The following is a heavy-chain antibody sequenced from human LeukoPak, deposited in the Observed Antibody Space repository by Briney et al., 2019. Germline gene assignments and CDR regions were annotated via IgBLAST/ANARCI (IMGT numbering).Heavy chain of an antibody. Sequence: SQTLSLTCTVSGGSISSGSYYWSWIRQPAGKGLEWLGRIYTSGSTNYNPSLKSRVTISVDTSKNQFSLKLSSVTAADTAVYYCAGGLYSYVGEWFDPWGQGTLVTVSS. CDR1: GGSISSGSYY. CDR3: AGGLYSYVGEWFDP. D-gene: IGHD5-18*01. J-gene: IGHJ5*02. V-gene: IGHV4-61*02. CDR2: IYTSGST.